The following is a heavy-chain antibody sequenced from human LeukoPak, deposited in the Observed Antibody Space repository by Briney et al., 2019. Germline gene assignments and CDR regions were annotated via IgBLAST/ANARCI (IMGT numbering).Heavy chain of an antibody. J-gene: IGHJ1*01. D-gene: IGHD2/OR15-2a*01. CDR1: GGSISSSSYY. CDR2: IYYSGST. Sequence: SETLSLTCTVSGGSISSSSYYWGWIRQPPGKGLEWIGSIYYSGSTYYNPSLKSRVTISVDTSKNQFSLKLSSVTAVDTAVYYCARISHEYFQHWGQGTLVTVSS. CDR3: ARISHEYFQH. V-gene: IGHV4-39*01.